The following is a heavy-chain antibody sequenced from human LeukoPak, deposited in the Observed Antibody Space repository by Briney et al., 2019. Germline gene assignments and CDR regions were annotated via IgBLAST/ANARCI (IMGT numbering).Heavy chain of an antibody. J-gene: IGHJ4*02. CDR3: TKGRGI. Sequence: PSQTLSLTCTVSGGSISSGSYYWSWIRQPAGKGLEWIGRIYTSGSTNYNHSLKGRVTISVDTSKNQFSLKLTSVTAADTAVYYCTKGRGIWGQGTLVTVSS. D-gene: IGHD3-10*01. CDR2: IYTSGST. V-gene: IGHV4-61*02. CDR1: GGSISSGSYY.